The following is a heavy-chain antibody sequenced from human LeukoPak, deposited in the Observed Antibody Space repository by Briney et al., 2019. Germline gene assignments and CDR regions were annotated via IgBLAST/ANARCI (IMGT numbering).Heavy chain of an antibody. J-gene: IGHJ5*02. CDR1: GGSIRSSSYY. CDR3: ARDHNQYYYGSGVSGGWFDP. V-gene: IGHV4-39*07. Sequence: SETLSLTCSVSGGSIRSSSYYWGWIRQPPGKGLEWIGSIYFSGSTHYNPSLKSRVTMLVDMSENQFSLKLSSVTAAGTALYYCARDHNQYYYGSGVSGGWFDPWGQGTLVTVSS. D-gene: IGHD3-10*01. CDR2: IYFSGST.